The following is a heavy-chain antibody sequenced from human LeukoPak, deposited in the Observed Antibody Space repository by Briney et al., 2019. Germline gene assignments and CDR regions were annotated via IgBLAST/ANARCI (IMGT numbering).Heavy chain of an antibody. V-gene: IGHV3-21*01. CDR1: GFTFSSYS. CDR3: AGYCSSTSCYLTDFDY. J-gene: IGHJ4*02. D-gene: IGHD2-2*01. CDR2: ISSSSSYI. Sequence: GGSLRLSCAASGFTFSSYSMNWVRQAPGKGLEWVSSISSSSSYIYYADSVKGRFTISRDNAKNSLYLQMNSLRAEDTAVYYCAGYCSSTSCYLTDFDYWGQETLVTVSS.